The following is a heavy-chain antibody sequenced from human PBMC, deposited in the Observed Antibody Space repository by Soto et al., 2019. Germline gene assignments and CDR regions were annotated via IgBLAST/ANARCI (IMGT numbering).Heavy chain of an antibody. V-gene: IGHV3-30*02. D-gene: IGHD6-13*01. CDR1: GFTFSSYG. Sequence: GGSLRLSCAASGFTFSSYGMHWVRQAPGKGLEWVAVIWYDGSNKYYADSVKGRFTISRDNSKNTLYLQMNSLRAEDTALYNCAKAESSSWFYFDSWGQGTLVTVSS. CDR2: IWYDGSNK. CDR3: AKAESSSWFYFDS. J-gene: IGHJ4*02.